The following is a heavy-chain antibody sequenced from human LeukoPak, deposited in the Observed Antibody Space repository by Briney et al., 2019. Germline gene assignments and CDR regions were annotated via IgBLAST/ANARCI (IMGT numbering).Heavy chain of an antibody. J-gene: IGHJ4*02. CDR3: SRDPRHNDY. V-gene: IGHV3-48*03. Sequence: GGSLRLSCAASGFTFSSYEMHWVRQPPGKGLEWVSYISSSDSTIYYADSVKGRFTISRDNAKNSLYLHMNSLTVEDTAVYYCSRDPRHNDYWGQGTLVTVSS. CDR2: ISSSDSTI. CDR1: GFTFSSYE.